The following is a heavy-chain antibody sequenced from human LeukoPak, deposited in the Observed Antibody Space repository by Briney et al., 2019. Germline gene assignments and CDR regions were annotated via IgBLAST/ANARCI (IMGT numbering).Heavy chain of an antibody. V-gene: IGHV3-48*03. CDR1: GFTFSSYE. Sequence: GGSLRLSCAASGFTFSSYEMNWVRQAPGKGLEWVSYISSSGSTIYYADSVKGRFTISRDNAKNSLYLQMNSLRAEDTAVYYCAKDRDVVVPAAIEPWGRGTLVTVSS. D-gene: IGHD2-2*01. J-gene: IGHJ5*02. CDR3: AKDRDVVVPAAIEP. CDR2: ISSSGSTI.